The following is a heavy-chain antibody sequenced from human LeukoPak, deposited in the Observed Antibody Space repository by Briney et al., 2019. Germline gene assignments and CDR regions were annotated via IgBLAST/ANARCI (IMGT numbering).Heavy chain of an antibody. J-gene: IGHJ6*02. CDR2: INPSGGST. V-gene: IGHV1-46*01. D-gene: IGHD2-2*01. Sequence: EASVKVSCKASGYTFTSYYMHWVRQAPGQGLEWMGIINPSGGSTSYAQKFQGRVTMTRDTSTSTVYVELSSLRSEDTAVYYCASLVVPAANYYYYYGMDVWGQGTTVTASS. CDR1: GYTFTSYY. CDR3: ASLVVPAANYYYYYGMDV.